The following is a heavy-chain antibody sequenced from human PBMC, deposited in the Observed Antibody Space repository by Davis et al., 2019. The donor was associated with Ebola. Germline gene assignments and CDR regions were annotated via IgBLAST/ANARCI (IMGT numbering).Heavy chain of an antibody. Sequence: GESLKISCAASGFTFSSYWMSWVRQAPGKGLEWVANIKQDGSEKYYVDSVKGRFTISRDNSKNSLYLQMNSLRAEDTAVYYCARAQGVGWNYAFDYWGQGTLVTVSS. D-gene: IGHD1-7*01. CDR1: GFTFSSYW. J-gene: IGHJ4*02. CDR3: ARAQGVGWNYAFDY. V-gene: IGHV3-7*01. CDR2: IKQDGSEK.